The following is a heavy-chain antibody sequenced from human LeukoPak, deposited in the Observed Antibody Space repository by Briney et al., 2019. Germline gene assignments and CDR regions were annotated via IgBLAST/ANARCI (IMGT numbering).Heavy chain of an antibody. Sequence: GRSLRLSCAASGFTFSSYAMHWVRQAPGKGLEWVAVISYDGSNKYYADSVKGRFTISRDNSKNTLYLQMNSLRAEDTAVYSCARGGGELRLFDYWGQGTLVTVSS. CDR1: GFTFSSYA. D-gene: IGHD1-26*01. J-gene: IGHJ4*02. V-gene: IGHV3-30-3*01. CDR3: ARGGGELRLFDY. CDR2: ISYDGSNK.